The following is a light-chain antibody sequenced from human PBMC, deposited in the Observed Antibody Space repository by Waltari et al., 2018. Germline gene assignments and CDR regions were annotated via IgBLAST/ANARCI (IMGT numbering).Light chain of an antibody. J-gene: IGKJ1*01. V-gene: IGKV1-5*03. CDR1: QSISSW. CDR3: QQYNSYSRT. Sequence: DIQMTQSPSTLSASVGHRGTITSRASQSISSWLAWYQQKPGKAHKLLIYKASSLESGVPSRFSGSGSGTEFTLTISSLQPDDFATYYCQQYNSYSRTFGQGTKVEIK. CDR2: KAS.